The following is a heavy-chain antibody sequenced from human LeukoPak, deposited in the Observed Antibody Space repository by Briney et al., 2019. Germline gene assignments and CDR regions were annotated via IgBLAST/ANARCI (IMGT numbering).Heavy chain of an antibody. CDR3: ARGNLYYDSSGFDY. CDR1: GFTFNNCA. J-gene: IGHJ4*02. Sequence: PGGSLRLSCAASGFTFNNCAMTWVRQAPGKGLEWVSLVSGSGNSTFYADSVKGRFTISRDNAKNSLYVQLNSLRAEDTAVYYCARGNLYYDSSGFDYWGQGTLVTVSS. CDR2: VSGSGNST. V-gene: IGHV3-23*01. D-gene: IGHD3-22*01.